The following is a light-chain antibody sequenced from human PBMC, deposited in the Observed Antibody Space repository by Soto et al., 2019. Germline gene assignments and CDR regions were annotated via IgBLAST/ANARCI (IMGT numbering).Light chain of an antibody. CDR3: QQCHNWPRT. Sequence: IVMTECRATMDITPGERATLSCRASQSVSSSLAWYQQRPGQAPRLLIYGASTRATGIPARFSGSGSGTEFTLTISSLQSEDLTVYYCQQCHNWPRTFGQGTKVDIK. CDR1: QSVSSS. J-gene: IGKJ1*01. V-gene: IGKV3-15*01. CDR2: GAS.